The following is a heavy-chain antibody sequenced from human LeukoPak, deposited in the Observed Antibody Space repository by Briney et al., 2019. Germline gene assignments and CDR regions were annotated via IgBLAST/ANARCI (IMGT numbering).Heavy chain of an antibody. J-gene: IGHJ4*02. V-gene: IGHV4-4*02. CDR1: GGSISSSNW. CDR3: ARSDSSDWSAGVDY. CDR2: IYHSGST. Sequence: SETLSLTCAVSGGSISSSNWWSWVRQPPGKGLEWIGEIYHSGSTNYNPSLKSRVTISVDKSKNQLSLKLSSVTAADTAVYYCARSDSSDWSAGVDYWGQGTLVTVSS. D-gene: IGHD6-19*01.